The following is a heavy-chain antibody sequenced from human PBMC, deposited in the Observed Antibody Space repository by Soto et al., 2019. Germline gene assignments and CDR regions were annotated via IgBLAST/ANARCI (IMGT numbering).Heavy chain of an antibody. CDR2: ISYDGSNK. D-gene: IGHD5-18*01. CDR1: GFTFSSYA. CDR3: ARPAREGYSYGEHYFDY. J-gene: IGHJ4*02. Sequence: QVQLVESGGGVVQPGRSLRLSCAASGFTFSSYAMRWVRQAPGKGLEWVAVISYDGSNKYYADSVKGRFTISRDNSKNTLYLQMNSLRAEDTAVYYCARPAREGYSYGEHYFDYWGQGTLVTVSS. V-gene: IGHV3-30-3*01.